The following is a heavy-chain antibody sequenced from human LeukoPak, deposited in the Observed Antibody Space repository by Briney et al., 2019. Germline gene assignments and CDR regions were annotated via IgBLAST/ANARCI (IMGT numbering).Heavy chain of an antibody. CDR1: GFTFSSYS. D-gene: IGHD3-10*01. CDR2: ISSSSSYI. CDR3: ARSVRFGELTDY. J-gene: IGHJ4*02. V-gene: IGHV3-21*01. Sequence: GGSLRLSCAASGFTFSSYSMNWVRQAPGKGLEWVSSISSSSSYIYYADSVKGRFTISRDNAKNSLYLQMNSLRAEDTAVYYCARSVRFGELTDYWGQGTLVTVSS.